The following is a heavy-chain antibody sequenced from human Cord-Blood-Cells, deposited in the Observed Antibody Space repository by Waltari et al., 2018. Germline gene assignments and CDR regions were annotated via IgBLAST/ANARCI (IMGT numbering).Heavy chain of an antibody. CDR3: ARVRGWGSWVDY. D-gene: IGHD2-21*01. CDR1: GGSGSGGLYY. Sequence: QLQLQESGPGLVKPAETLSLTCTVSGGSGSGGLYYWSWLRQPPGKGLDWIGYIYYSGSTNYNPSLKRRVTISVDTSRNQFSLKLSSVTAADTAVYYCARVRGWGSWVDYWGQGTLVTVSS. J-gene: IGHJ4*02. CDR2: IYYSGST. V-gene: IGHV4-61*01.